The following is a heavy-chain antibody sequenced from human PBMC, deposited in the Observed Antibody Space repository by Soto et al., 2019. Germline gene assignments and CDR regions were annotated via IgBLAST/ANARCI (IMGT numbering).Heavy chain of an antibody. CDR1: GGTFSRYL. CDR3: ARGLGLVAASRSIWYFDL. CDR2: IFPMFGTT. V-gene: IGHV1-69*01. D-gene: IGHD2-15*01. J-gene: IGHJ2*01. Sequence: QVQLEQSGAEVKKPGSSVRVSCQASGGTFSRYLVNWVRQVPGQGLEWMGGIFPMFGTTNYAQKFQGRVTITADESTGTAHMDLSSLTSQDSATYYCARGLGLVAASRSIWYFDLWGRGTLVTVSS.